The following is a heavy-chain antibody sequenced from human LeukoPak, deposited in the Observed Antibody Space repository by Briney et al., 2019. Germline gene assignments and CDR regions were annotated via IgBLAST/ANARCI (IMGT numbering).Heavy chain of an antibody. D-gene: IGHD2-21*02. CDR2: IRSKAYGATT. CDR3: ARVPRGGDDWYFDL. V-gene: IGHV3-49*04. J-gene: IGHJ2*01. CDR1: GFTFVDNA. Sequence: GGSLRLSCTASGFTFVDNAMSWVRQAPGKGLEWVGFIRSKAYGATTEYDASMTGRFTISRDDSKSIAYLQMNSLKTEDTAVYCCARVPRGGDDWYFDLWGRGILVPVSS.